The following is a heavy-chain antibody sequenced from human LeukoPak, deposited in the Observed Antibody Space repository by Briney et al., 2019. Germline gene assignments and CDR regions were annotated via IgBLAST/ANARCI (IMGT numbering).Heavy chain of an antibody. D-gene: IGHD4-23*01. CDR1: GFTVSSNY. Sequence: GGSLRLSCAASGFTVSSNYMNWVRQAPGKGLEWVSVIYSGGSTYYADSVRGRFTISRDNSKNTLYLQMNSLRAEDTAVYYCAREPYGGNLYYFDYWGQGTLVTVSS. J-gene: IGHJ4*02. CDR3: AREPYGGNLYYFDY. V-gene: IGHV3-53*01. CDR2: IYSGGST.